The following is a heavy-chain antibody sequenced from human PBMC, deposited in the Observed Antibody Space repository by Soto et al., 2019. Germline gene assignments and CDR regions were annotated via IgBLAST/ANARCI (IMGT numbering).Heavy chain of an antibody. D-gene: IGHD1-1*01. V-gene: IGHV1-46*01. J-gene: IGHJ4*02. CDR2: INPNGGST. Sequence: VQLVQSGAEVKKPGASXXXSCKTSGYSFXXXXXXXXXXXXGQGLEWMGKINPNGGSTSLAQKFKDAVTLTRDTSTNTVYMELSSLTSEDTAVYYCARDGVQLWPRYYFDYWGQGTLVTVSS. CDR1: GYSFXXXX. CDR3: ARDGVQLWPRYYFDY.